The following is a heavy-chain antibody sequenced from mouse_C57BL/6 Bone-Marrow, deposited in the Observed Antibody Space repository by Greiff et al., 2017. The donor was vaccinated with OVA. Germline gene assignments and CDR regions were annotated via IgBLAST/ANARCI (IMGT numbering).Heavy chain of an antibody. CDR1: GFSLTSYG. D-gene: IGHD4-1*01. V-gene: IGHV2-9*01. CDR3: ATHVCWETPAEYFDV. J-gene: IGHJ1*03. Sequence: VKLKESGPGLVAPSQSLSITCTVSGFSLTSYGVDWVRQPPGKGLEWLGVIGGGGSTNYNSALMSRLSISKDNSKSQVFFKMNRLQTDDTAMYYCATHVCWETPAEYFDVWGTGTTVTVSS. CDR2: IGGGGST.